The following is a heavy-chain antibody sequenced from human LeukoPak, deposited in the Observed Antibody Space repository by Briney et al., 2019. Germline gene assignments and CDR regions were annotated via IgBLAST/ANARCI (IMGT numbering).Heavy chain of an antibody. J-gene: IGHJ5*02. CDR1: GVSISGYY. V-gene: IGHV4-4*07. CDR2: IYTSGTT. D-gene: IGHD3-22*01. CDR3: AREGSSAYAWFDP. Sequence: SETLSLTCTVSGVSISGYYWSWIRQPAGKGLVWIGHIYTSGTTNYNPSLKSRVTMSIDTSKNQFSLKLSSVTAADTAVYYCAREGSSAYAWFDPWGQGTLVTVSS.